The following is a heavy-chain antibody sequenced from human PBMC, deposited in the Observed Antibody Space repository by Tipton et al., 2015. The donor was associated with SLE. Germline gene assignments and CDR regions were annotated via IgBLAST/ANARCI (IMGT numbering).Heavy chain of an antibody. D-gene: IGHD5-24*01. Sequence: GLVKPSETLSLTCTVSGGSISSSSYYWGWIRQPPGKGLERIGSIYYTGSTYHNPSLKSRVTISVDTSKNQFSLNLSSVTAADTAVYYCARHWEGWLQPGAFDIWGQGTMVTVSS. CDR3: ARHWEGWLQPGAFDI. J-gene: IGHJ3*02. CDR1: GGSISSSSYY. CDR2: IYYTGST. V-gene: IGHV4-39*01.